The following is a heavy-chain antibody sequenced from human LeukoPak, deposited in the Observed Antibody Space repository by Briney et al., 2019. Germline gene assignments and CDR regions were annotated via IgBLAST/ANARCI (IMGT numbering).Heavy chain of an antibody. CDR2: IYPGDSDT. CDR3: ARALRCSSTSCSYYFDY. J-gene: IGHJ4*02. V-gene: IGHV5-51*01. CDR1: GYSFTSYW. Sequence: GESLKISCKGSGYSFTSYWIGWVRQMPGKGLEWMGIIYPGDSDTRYSPSFQGQVTISADKSISTAYLQWSSLKASDTAMYYCARALRCSSTSCSYYFDYWGQGTLVTVSS. D-gene: IGHD2-2*01.